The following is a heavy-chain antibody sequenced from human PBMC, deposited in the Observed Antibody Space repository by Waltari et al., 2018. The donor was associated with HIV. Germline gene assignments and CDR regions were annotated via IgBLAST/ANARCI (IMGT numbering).Heavy chain of an antibody. D-gene: IGHD2-2*01. Sequence: QVHLVQSGAEVKKPGASMKVSCKASGYTFTGHYVHWLRQAPGQGLEWMGWINPTSGATNYAQTLQGRVTMTRDASINTVYMEVKSLRYDDTAMYYCTRESGYQLVRWLDPWGQGTRVTVSS. V-gene: IGHV1-2*02. CDR1: GYTFTGHY. CDR3: TRESGYQLVRWLDP. J-gene: IGHJ5*02. CDR2: INPTSGAT.